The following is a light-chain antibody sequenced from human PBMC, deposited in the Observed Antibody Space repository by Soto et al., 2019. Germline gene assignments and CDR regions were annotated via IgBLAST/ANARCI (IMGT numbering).Light chain of an antibody. J-gene: IGLJ1*01. CDR1: SNDVGSYNL. CDR3: NSYTTSTSFV. V-gene: IGLV2-14*02. CDR2: EGS. Sequence: QSVLTQPASVSGSPGQSITISCTGTSNDVGSYNLVSWYQHHPGKAPKLMIFEGSKRPSGVSNRFSGSKSGSTASLTISGLQAEDEADYYCNSYTTSTSFVFGTGTKVTVL.